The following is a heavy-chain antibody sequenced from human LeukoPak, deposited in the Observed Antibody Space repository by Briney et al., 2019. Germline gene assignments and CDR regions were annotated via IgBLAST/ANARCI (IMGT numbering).Heavy chain of an antibody. V-gene: IGHV1-46*01. J-gene: IGHJ5*02. CDR1: GYTFTSYY. CDR2: INPSVGST. D-gene: IGHD2-2*01. Sequence: GASVKVSCKASGYTFTSYYMHWVRQAPGQGHEWMGGINPSVGSTSYAQKFQGRVTMTGDTSTSTVYRELSSLGSEDTAVYYCARDVKYRGWWFDPWGQGTLVTVSS. CDR3: ARDVKYRGWWFDP.